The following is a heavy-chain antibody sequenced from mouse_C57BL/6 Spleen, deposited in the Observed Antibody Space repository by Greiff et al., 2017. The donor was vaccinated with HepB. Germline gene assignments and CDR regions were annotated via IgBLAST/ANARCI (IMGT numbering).Heavy chain of an antibody. D-gene: IGHD2-4*01. CDR2: INPNNGGT. V-gene: IGHV1-22*01. J-gene: IGHJ3*01. CDR1: GYTFTDYN. Sequence: VQLKESGPELVKPGASVKMSCKASGYTFTDYNMHWVKQSHGKSLEWIGYINPNNGGTSYNQKFKGKATLTVNKSSSTAYMELRSLTSEDSAVYYCAREGTYDYDGFAYWGQGTLVTVSA. CDR3: AREGTYDYDGFAY.